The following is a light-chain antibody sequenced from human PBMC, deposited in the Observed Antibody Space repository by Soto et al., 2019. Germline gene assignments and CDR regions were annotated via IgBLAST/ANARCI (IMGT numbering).Light chain of an antibody. CDR2: DNY. V-gene: IGLV1-51*01. CDR3: GTWDSSLSAGV. CDR1: SSNIGNNY. Sequence: QSLRTQPPSVSSAPGQKVTISCSGSSSNIGNNYVSWYQQLPGTAPKLLIYDNYKRPSGIPDRFSGSKSGTSATLGITGLQTGDEADYYCGTWDSSLSAGVFGGGTQLTVL. J-gene: IGLJ2*01.